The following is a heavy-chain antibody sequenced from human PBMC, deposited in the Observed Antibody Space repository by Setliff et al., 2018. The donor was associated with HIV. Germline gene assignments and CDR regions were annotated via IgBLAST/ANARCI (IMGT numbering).Heavy chain of an antibody. CDR1: GFTFSFYG. CDR3: AREILTDPVGGPVGKSHYYGMDI. Sequence: GGSLRLSCATSGFTFSFYGMHWVRQAPGKGLEWVASIRNDGSYKYYADSVKGRFTISRDNSKNTLYLQKDSLRAEDTAVYYCAREILTDPVGGPVGKSHYYGMDIWGQGTTVTVSS. CDR2: IRNDGSYK. V-gene: IGHV3-30*02. D-gene: IGHD3-9*01. J-gene: IGHJ6*02.